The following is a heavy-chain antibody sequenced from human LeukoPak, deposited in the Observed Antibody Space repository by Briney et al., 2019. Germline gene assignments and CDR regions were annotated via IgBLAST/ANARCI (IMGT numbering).Heavy chain of an antibody. CDR1: GFTFSSYA. J-gene: IGHJ4*02. CDR2: ISGSGGST. CDR3: AKDDPLILVVLDY. V-gene: IGHV3-23*01. Sequence: GGSLRLSCAASGFTFSSYAMSWVRQAPGKGLEGVSAISGSGGSTYYADAVKGRFTISRDNSKNTLWLQMNSLRAEDSAVYYCAKDDPLILVVLDYWGQGTLVTVSS. D-gene: IGHD2-15*01.